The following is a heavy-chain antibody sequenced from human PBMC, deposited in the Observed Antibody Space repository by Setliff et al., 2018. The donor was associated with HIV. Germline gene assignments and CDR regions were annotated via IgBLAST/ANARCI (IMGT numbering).Heavy chain of an antibody. CDR2: INSDGTSP. Sequence: GGSLRLSCVGSGFTFGSHWMHWVRQSPGKGLVWISRINSDGTSPWYADSVKGRFTISRDNVKKTLYLQMNSLRAEDTAVCYCARDYGTAMVDDAFDIWGQGTVVTVSS. CDR1: GFTFGSHW. J-gene: IGHJ3*02. D-gene: IGHD5-18*01. CDR3: ARDYGTAMVDDAFDI. V-gene: IGHV3-74*01.